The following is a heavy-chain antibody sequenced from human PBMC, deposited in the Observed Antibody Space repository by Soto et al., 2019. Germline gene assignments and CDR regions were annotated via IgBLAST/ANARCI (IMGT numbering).Heavy chain of an antibody. Sequence: EVQLVESGGDLVEPGGSLRLSCAASGFTFIEAWMNWVRQAPGKGREWVGRIKSRIHGGAVDYAAPVKDRFTISRDDSRNTLYLQMNSLKTEDAAVYYCTVNQPYPYFDIWGQGTMVTVSS. CDR3: TVNQPYPYFDI. V-gene: IGHV3-15*07. CDR1: GFTFIEAW. J-gene: IGHJ3*02. CDR2: IKSRIHGGAV.